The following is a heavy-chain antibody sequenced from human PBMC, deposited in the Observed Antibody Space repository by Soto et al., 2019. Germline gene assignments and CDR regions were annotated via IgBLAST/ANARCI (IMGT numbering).Heavy chain of an antibody. J-gene: IGHJ6*02. CDR3: ATHTRIAASHYGMDV. Sequence: SETLSLTCAVYGGSFSGYYWSWIRQPPGKGLEWIGEINHSGSTNYNPSLKSRVTISVDTSKNQFSLKLSSVTAADTAVYYCATHTRIAASHYGMDVWGQGTTVTVSS. D-gene: IGHD6-6*01. V-gene: IGHV4-34*01. CDR2: INHSGST. CDR1: GGSFSGYY.